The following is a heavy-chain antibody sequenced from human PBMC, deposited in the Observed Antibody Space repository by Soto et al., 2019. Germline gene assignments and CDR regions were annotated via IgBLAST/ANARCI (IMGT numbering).Heavy chain of an antibody. CDR2: IYSGGST. J-gene: IGHJ4*02. V-gene: IGHV3-53*01. CDR3: APYGYYYGSGSYPPDFDY. Sequence: GGSLRLSCAASGFTVSSTYMSWVRQAPGKGLEWVSVIYSGGSTYYADSVKGRFTISRDNSKNTLYLQMNSLRAEDTAVYYCAPYGYYYGSGSYPPDFDYWGQGTLVTVSS. CDR1: GFTVSSTY. D-gene: IGHD3-10*01.